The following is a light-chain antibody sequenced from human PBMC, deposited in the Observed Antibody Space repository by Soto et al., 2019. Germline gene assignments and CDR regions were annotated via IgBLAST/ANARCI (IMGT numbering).Light chain of an antibody. Sequence: EIVLTQSPGTLSLSPGERATLSCRASQSVSSSYLAWYQQKPGQAPRLLIYGASSRATGIPDRFSGSGSGTDFTLTFSRLEPEDFALYYFQHYGSSPETFGQGTKLEIK. V-gene: IGKV3-20*01. CDR2: GAS. CDR1: QSVSSSY. CDR3: QHYGSSPET. J-gene: IGKJ2*01.